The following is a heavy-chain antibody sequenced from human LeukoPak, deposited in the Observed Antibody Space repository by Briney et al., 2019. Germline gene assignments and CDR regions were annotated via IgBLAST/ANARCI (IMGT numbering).Heavy chain of an antibody. D-gene: IGHD5-12*01. CDR1: GGSISSSSYY. CDR3: ARETNSGYQSKNDY. Sequence: ETLSLTCTVSGGSISSSSYYWGWIRQPPGKGLEWVSAISVSGNTYHADSVKGRFTISRDSSKNTLYLQMNSLRAEDTAVYYCARETNSGYQSKNDYWGQGTLVTVSS. J-gene: IGHJ4*02. V-gene: IGHV3-53*01. CDR2: ISVSGNT.